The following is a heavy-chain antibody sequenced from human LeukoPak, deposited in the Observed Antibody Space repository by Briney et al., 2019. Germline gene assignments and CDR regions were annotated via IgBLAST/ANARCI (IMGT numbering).Heavy chain of an antibody. CDR2: VYTSGST. CDR3: ASARTTAFMDV. Sequence: SETLSLTCTVSGGSISSYYWSWIRQPAGKGLEWIGRVYTSGSTNYNPSLQSRVTMSVDTSKNQFSLKLSSVTAADTAVYYCASARTTAFMDVWGKGTTVTVSS. D-gene: IGHD2-2*01. J-gene: IGHJ6*04. CDR1: GGSISSYY. V-gene: IGHV4-4*07.